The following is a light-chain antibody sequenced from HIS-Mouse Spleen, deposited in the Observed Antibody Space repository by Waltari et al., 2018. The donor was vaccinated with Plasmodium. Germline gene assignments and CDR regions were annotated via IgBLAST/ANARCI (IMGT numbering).Light chain of an antibody. CDR1: QRLVHSDGNTY. V-gene: IGKV2-30*02. CDR3: MQGTHWPWT. J-gene: IGKJ1*01. Sequence: DVVMTQSPLSLPVTLGQPASISCRSSQRLVHSDGNTYLNWLQQRPGQTPRRLIYKVSNRDSGVPDRFSGSGSGTDFTLKISRVEAEDVGVYYCMQGTHWPWTFGQGTKVEIK. CDR2: KVS.